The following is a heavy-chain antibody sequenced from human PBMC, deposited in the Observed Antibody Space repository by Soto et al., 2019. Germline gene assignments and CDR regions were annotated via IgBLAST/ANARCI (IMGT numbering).Heavy chain of an antibody. Sequence: ASVKVSCKGFGYSFMKYGINWVRQAPGQGLEWVGWISPYSGYTHSAQKFHGRLTLTTDTAASTAYMELRILRSADTALYYCAREASVLIPAAQPSRFDSWGQATLVTV. CDR3: AREASVLIPAAQPSRFDS. J-gene: IGHJ4*02. CDR1: GYSFMKYG. D-gene: IGHD2-2*01. V-gene: IGHV1-18*01. CDR2: ISPYSGYT.